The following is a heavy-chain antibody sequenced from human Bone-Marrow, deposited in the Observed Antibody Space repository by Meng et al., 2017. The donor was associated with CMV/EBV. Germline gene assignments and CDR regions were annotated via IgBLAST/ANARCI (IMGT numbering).Heavy chain of an antibody. CDR2: IRSKAYGGTT. Sequence: GESLKISCTASGFTFGDYAMSWVRQAPGKGLEWVGFIRSKAYGGTTEYAASVKGRFTISRDDSKSIAYLQMNSLKTEHTAVYYCTREEHYYDSSNFDYWGQGTLVTVSS. D-gene: IGHD3-22*01. J-gene: IGHJ4*02. CDR3: TREEHYYDSSNFDY. V-gene: IGHV3-49*04. CDR1: GFTFGDYA.